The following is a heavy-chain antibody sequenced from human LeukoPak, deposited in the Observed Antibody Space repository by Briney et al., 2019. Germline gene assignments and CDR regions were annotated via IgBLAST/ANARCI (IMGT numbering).Heavy chain of an antibody. Sequence: GGSLRLSCSASGFTFNSYVMHWVRQAPGKGLEYVSAISSNGGSTYYADSVKGRFTISRDNSKNTLYLQMSSLRGEDTAVYYCVKVDTAMVFDYWGQGTLVTVSS. CDR2: ISSNGGST. CDR1: GFTFNSYV. V-gene: IGHV3-64D*09. CDR3: VKVDTAMVFDY. D-gene: IGHD5-18*01. J-gene: IGHJ4*02.